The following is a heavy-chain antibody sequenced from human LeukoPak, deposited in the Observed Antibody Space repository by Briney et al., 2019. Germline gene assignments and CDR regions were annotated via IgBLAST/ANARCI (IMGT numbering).Heavy chain of an antibody. CDR3: ASPGIKRDDAFDI. V-gene: IGHV5-51*01. CDR2: IYPGDSDT. CDR1: GYSFTSYW. D-gene: IGHD3-10*01. Sequence: GESLKISRNGSGYSFTSYWLGWVRQMPGKGLEWMGIIYPGDSDTRYSPSFQGQVTISADKSISTAYLQWSSLKASDTTMYYCASPGIKRDDAFDIWGQGTMVTVSS. J-gene: IGHJ3*02.